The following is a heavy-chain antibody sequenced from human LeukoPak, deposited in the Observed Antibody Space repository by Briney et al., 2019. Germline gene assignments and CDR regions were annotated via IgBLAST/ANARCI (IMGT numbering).Heavy chain of an antibody. CDR3: ARDYDILTGYYPFDY. Sequence: ASVKVSCKASGYTFTGYYMHWVRQAPGQGLEWMGWINPNSGGTNYAQKLQGRVTMTTDTSTSTAYMELRSLRSDDTAVYYCARDYDILTGYYPFDYWGQGTLVTVSS. CDR2: INPNSGGT. D-gene: IGHD3-9*01. J-gene: IGHJ4*02. V-gene: IGHV1-2*02. CDR1: GYTFTGYY.